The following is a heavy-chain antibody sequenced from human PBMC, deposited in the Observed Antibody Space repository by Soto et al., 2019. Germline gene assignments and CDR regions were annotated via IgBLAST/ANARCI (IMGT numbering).Heavy chain of an antibody. CDR1: GFTFRNYA. V-gene: IGHV3-23*01. Sequence: GGSLRLSCAASGFTFRNYAMNWVRQAPGKGLEWVSYISGTGGSTYYADSVKGRFTISRDNSKNTLYLQMNSLRAEDAAIYYCANSIAVAVFDYWGQGTLVTVSS. CDR3: ANSIAVAVFDY. D-gene: IGHD6-19*01. J-gene: IGHJ4*02. CDR2: ISGTGGST.